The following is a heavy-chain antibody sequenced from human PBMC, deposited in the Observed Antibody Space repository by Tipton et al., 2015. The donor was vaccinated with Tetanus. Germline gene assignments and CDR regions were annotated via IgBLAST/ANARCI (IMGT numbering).Heavy chain of an antibody. CDR1: GGSINDKKYY. D-gene: IGHD3-10*01. V-gene: IGHV4-39*02. J-gene: IGHJ5*02. CDR2: IYFEGST. CDR3: ARHLYGYWFDP. Sequence: TLSLTCTVSGGSINDKKYYWGWIRQPPGKGLEWIASIYFEGSTYYSPSLESRVTIAVDTSQNVFSLRLTSVTAADMAIYYCARHLYGYWFDPWGQGTLVTVSS.